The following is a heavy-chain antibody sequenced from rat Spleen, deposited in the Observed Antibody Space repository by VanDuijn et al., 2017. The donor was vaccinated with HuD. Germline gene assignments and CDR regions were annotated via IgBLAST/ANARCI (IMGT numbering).Heavy chain of an antibody. CDR2: ISSGGNK. CDR1: GFSLTSNG. CDR3: TRGANSGPGW. V-gene: IGHV2S12*01. J-gene: IGHJ2*01. Sequence: QVQLKESGPGLVQPSPTLSLTCTVSGFSLTSNGVSWVRQPPGKGLEWIAAISSGGNKFYNSVLKSRLSISRDTSKSQVFLKMNSLQTEDTAIYFCTRGANSGPGWWGQGVMVTVSS. D-gene: IGHD4-3*01.